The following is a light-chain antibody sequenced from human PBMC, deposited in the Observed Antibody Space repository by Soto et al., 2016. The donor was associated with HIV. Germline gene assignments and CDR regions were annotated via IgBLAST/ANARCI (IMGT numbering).Light chain of an antibody. J-gene: IGKJ1*01. CDR2: KVS. CDR1: QSLVYSGGNTY. CDR3: MQGSHWPPWT. V-gene: IGKV2-30*01. Sequence: DVVMTQSPLSLPVTLGQSASISCRSSQSLVYSGGNTYLNWFQERPGQSPRRLIYKVSKRDSGVPDRFSGSGSGTEFTLKISRVEAEDVGVYYCMQGSHWPPWTFGQGTKVEIK.